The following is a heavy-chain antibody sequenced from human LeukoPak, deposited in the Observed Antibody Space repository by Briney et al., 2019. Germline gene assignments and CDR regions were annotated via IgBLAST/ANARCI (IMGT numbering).Heavy chain of an antibody. CDR1: GYSFTSYW. J-gene: IGHJ2*01. D-gene: IGHD3-22*01. Sequence: GESLKISCQGSGYSFTSYWIGWVRQMPGKGLEWMGIIYPDDSYTRYSPSFQGQVTISADKSISTAYLQWSSLKASDTAMYYCARLGYYDSSGYYGWYFDLWGRGTLVTVSS. CDR2: IYPDDSYT. V-gene: IGHV5-51*01. CDR3: ARLGYYDSSGYYGWYFDL.